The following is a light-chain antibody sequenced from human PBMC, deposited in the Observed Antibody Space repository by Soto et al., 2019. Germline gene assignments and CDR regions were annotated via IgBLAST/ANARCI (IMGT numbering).Light chain of an antibody. CDR3: QQLNSYPLT. CDR1: QDISSY. V-gene: IGKV1-9*01. Sequence: IQLTQSPSSLSASVGDRVTITCRAGQDISSYLAWYQQKPGKAPKLLIYGASILQSGVPSRFSGSGSGTDFTLTINSLQPEDFATYYCQQLNSYPLTFGGGTKVDIK. CDR2: GAS. J-gene: IGKJ4*01.